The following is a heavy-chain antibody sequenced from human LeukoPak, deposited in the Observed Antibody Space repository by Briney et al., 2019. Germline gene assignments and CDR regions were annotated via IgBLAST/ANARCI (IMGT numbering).Heavy chain of an antibody. Sequence: SVKVSCKASGGTFSSYAISWVRQAPGQGLEWMGGIIPIFGTANYAQKFQGRVTVTTDESTSTAYMELSSLRSEDTAVYYCARTVLGSEMATITGYYYYYMDVWGKGTTVTVSS. CDR1: GGTFSSYA. CDR2: IIPIFGTA. V-gene: IGHV1-69*05. J-gene: IGHJ6*03. D-gene: IGHD5-24*01. CDR3: ARTVLGSEMATITGYYYYYMDV.